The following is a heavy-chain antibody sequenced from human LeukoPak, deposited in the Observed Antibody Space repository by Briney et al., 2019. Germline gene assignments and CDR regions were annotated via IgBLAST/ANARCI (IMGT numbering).Heavy chain of an antibody. CDR3: AREREGATTFDY. V-gene: IGHV1-2*02. CDR1: GYTFNDYY. CDR2: INPDNGGT. J-gene: IGHJ4*02. D-gene: IGHD1-26*01. Sequence: ASVKVSCKASGYTFNDYYMHWVRQAPGQGLEWMGWINPDNGGTNNAQKFQGRVTMTRDTSISTAYMELSRLRSDDTAVYFCAREREGATTFDYWGQGTLVTVSS.